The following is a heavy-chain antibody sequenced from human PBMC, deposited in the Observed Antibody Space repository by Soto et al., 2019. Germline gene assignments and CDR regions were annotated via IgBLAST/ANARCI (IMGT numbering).Heavy chain of an antibody. J-gene: IGHJ4*02. CDR1: GGSFNNFY. CDR2: IDHLENT. D-gene: IGHD6-6*01. V-gene: IGHV4-34*01. Sequence: SETLSFTCAVNGGSFNNFYWKWIRQPPGRGLEWIGEIDHLENTKYNPPLKSRVTISLDTSRNHFSLKVRSVTATDTAMYYCARGQTRRFWGKGNMVNVSS. CDR3: ARGQTRRF.